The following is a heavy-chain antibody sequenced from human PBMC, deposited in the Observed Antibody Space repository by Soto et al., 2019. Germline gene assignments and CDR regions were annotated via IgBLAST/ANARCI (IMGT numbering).Heavy chain of an antibody. J-gene: IGHJ6*02. CDR3: ARGGRRSPGMDV. CDR2: IYYSGST. CDR1: GGSISSGGYY. Sequence: QVQLQESGPGLVKPSQTLSLTCTVSGGSISSGGYYWSWIRQHPGKGLEWIGYIYYSGSTYYNPSLKCRVTISVYTSKNQCSLKLSSVTAADTAVYYCARGGRRSPGMDVWGQGTTVTVSS. V-gene: IGHV4-31*03.